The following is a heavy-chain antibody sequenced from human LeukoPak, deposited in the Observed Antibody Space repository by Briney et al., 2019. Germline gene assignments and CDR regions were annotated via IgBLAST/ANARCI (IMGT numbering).Heavy chain of an antibody. CDR2: IYYSGST. CDR3: ARSVWVYYYDSSGSNWFDP. D-gene: IGHD3-22*01. Sequence: SETLSLTCTVSGGSISSYYWSWIRQPPGKGLEWIGYIYYSGSTNYNPSLKSRVTISVDTSKNQFSLKLSSVTAADTAVYYCARSVWVYYYDSSGSNWFDPWGQGTLVTVSS. CDR1: GGSISSYY. J-gene: IGHJ5*02. V-gene: IGHV4-59*08.